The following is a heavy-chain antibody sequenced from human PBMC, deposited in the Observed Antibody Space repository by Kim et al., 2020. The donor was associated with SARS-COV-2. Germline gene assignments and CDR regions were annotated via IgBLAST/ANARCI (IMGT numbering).Heavy chain of an antibody. V-gene: IGHV2-5*02. J-gene: IGHJ4*02. D-gene: IGHD4-17*01. Sequence: SGPTLVNPTQTLTLTCTFSGFSLSTSGVGVGWIRQPPGKALEWLALIYWDDDKRYSPSLRSRLTITKDTSKNQVVLTMTNMDPVDTATYYCAHSSATDYGAQTPPQEWGQGTLVTVSS. CDR1: GFSLSTSGVG. CDR3: AHSSATDYGAQTPPQE. CDR2: IYWDDDK.